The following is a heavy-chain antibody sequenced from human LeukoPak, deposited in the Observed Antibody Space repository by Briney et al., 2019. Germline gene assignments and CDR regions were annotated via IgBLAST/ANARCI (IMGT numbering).Heavy chain of an antibody. CDR1: GFTFSSYW. J-gene: IGHJ4*02. CDR2: STDGTTT. Sequence: GGSLRLSCAASGFTFSSYWMHWVRQAPGKGLVWVSRSTDGTTTSYADSVKGRFTISRDNSKNTLYLQMNSLRAEDTAVYYCARDIISGRDYWGQGTLVTVSS. CDR3: ARDIISGRDY. D-gene: IGHD2-8*02. V-gene: IGHV3-74*01.